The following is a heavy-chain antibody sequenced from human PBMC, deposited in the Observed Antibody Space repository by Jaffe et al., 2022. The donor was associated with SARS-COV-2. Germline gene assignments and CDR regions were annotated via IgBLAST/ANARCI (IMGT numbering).Heavy chain of an antibody. CDR3: ARDQGPLRSKAKDTTMMY. Sequence: QVQLVESGGGVVQPGGSLRLSCAASEFTFSNYAIHWVRQAPGKGLEWVSLISYDGTNIHYTDSVKGRFTVSRDNSKNTVYLQMDSLRADDTALYYCARDQGPLRSKAKDTTMMYWGQGTLVTVSS. J-gene: IGHJ4*02. V-gene: IGHV3-30-3*01. CDR1: EFTFSNYA. D-gene: IGHD5-18*01. CDR2: ISYDGTNI.